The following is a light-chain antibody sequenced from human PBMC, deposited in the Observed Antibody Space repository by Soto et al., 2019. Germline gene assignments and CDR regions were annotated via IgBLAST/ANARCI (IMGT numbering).Light chain of an antibody. CDR2: DAS. CDR1: QSISRW. J-gene: IGKJ1*01. CDR3: QQYNNYSPTWT. V-gene: IGKV1-5*01. Sequence: DIQMTQSPSTLSASIGDRVTITCRASQSISRWLAWYQQKPGKAPSLLIYDASRFESGVPSRFSGSGSGTDFTLTITSLKPDDFATYYCQQYNNYSPTWTFGRGTRVEIK.